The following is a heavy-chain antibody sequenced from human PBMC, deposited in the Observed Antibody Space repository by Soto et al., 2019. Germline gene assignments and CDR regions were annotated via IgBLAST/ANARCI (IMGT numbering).Heavy chain of an antibody. CDR2: IWYDGSNK. D-gene: IGHD6-19*01. J-gene: IGHJ3*02. CDR3: ARGYISGWYSAVDI. V-gene: IGHV3-33*01. Sequence: QVQLVESGGGVVQPGRSLRLSCAASGFTFSSYGMQWVRQAPGKGLEWVAVIWYDGSNKYYADSVKGRFTISRDNSKNTLDLQMNSLRAEDTALYYCARGYISGWYSAVDIWGQGTMVTVSS. CDR1: GFTFSSYG.